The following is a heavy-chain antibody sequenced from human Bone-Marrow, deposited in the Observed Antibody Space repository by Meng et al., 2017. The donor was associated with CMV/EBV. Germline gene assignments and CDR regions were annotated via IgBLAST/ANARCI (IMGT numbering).Heavy chain of an antibody. CDR2: IRNKDNSHTS. CDR3: SRRGWHSSRGYFDC. V-gene: IGHV3-72*01. CDR1: GFTFSDHY. Sequence: WGSLRLSCAASGFTFSDHYKDWVRQAPGKGLEWVGRIRNKDNSHTSEYVASVKGRSTISRDDSKNLLYLQMTSLSAEAMAVYYGSRRGWHSSRGYFDCWGQGTLVAVSS. J-gene: IGHJ4*02. D-gene: IGHD6-13*01.